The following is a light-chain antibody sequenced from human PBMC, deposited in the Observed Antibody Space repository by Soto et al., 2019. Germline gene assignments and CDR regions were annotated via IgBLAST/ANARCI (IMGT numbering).Light chain of an antibody. CDR3: QQPDDTPYT. V-gene: IGKV1-39*01. CDR1: QYIRTY. CDR2: ATS. J-gene: IGKJ2*01. Sequence: DVQMTQSPSSLSASVGDRVTITCRASQYIRTYLNWYQQKPGKAPKLLICATSTLHSGVPSRFSGSGSGTDFTLTISSLQPGDFATYYCQQPDDTPYTFGQGTKLEIK.